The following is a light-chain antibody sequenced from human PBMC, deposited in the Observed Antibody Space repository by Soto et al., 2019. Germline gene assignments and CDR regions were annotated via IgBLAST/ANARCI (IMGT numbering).Light chain of an antibody. J-gene: IGKJ1*01. CDR1: QSVSSK. CDR2: GAS. V-gene: IGKV3-15*01. CDR3: QEYNSWLWT. Sequence: EIVMTQSPATLSVSPGEGATLSCRASQSVSSKLAWYQQKPGQAPRLLISGASTRATGLPARFSGSGSGTEFTLIISSLQSEDSAVYYCQEYNSWLWTFGQATKVDIK.